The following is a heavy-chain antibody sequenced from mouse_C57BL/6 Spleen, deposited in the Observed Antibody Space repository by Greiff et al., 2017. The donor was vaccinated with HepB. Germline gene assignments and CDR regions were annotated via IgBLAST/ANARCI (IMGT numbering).Heavy chain of an antibody. CDR3: ARVGSNWYFDV. J-gene: IGHJ1*03. CDR1: GFTFSDYY. CDR2: INYDGSST. V-gene: IGHV5-16*01. Sequence: EVKLMESEGGLVQPGSSMKLSCTASGFTFSDYYMAWVRQVPEKGLEWVANINYDGSSTYYLDSLKSRFIISRDNAKNILYLAMSSLKSEDTATYYCARVGSNWYFDVWGTGTTVTGSS. D-gene: IGHD5-1*01.